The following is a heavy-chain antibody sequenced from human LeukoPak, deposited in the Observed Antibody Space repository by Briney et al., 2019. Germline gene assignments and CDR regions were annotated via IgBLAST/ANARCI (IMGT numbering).Heavy chain of an antibody. V-gene: IGHV1-8*02. D-gene: IGHD6-19*01. J-gene: IGHJ4*02. CDR3: ARVLYSSGWRKRVLFDY. CDR2: MNPNSGNT. Sequence: GASVKVSCKASGGTFSSYAISWVRQAPGQGLEWMGWMNPNSGNTGYAQKFQGRVTMTRNTSISTAYMELSSLRSEDTAVYYCARVLYSSGWRKRVLFDYWGQGTLVTVSS. CDR1: GGTFSSYA.